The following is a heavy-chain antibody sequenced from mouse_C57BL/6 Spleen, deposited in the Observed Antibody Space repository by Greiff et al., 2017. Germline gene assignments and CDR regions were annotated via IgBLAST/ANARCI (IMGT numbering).Heavy chain of an antibody. CDR1: GYSFTDYN. Sequence: EVQLQQSGPELVKPGASVKISCKASGYSFTDYNMNWVKQSNGKSLEWIGVINPNYGTTSYNQKFKGKATLTVDQSSSTAYMQLNSLTSEDSAVYYCGRGGGGGGYYAMDYWGQGTSVTVSS. CDR2: INPNYGTT. CDR3: GRGGGGGGYYAMDY. J-gene: IGHJ4*01. V-gene: IGHV1-39*01.